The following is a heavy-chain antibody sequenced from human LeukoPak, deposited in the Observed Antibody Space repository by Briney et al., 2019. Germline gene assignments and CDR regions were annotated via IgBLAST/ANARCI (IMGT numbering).Heavy chain of an antibody. CDR2: IIPIFGTA. J-gene: IGHJ6*03. CDR3: ASSTTVTSRYYYYYYYYMDV. V-gene: IGHV1-69*05. Sequence: SVKVSCKASGGTFSSYAISWVRQAPGQGPEWMGGIIPIFGTANYAQKFQGRVTITTDESTSTAYMELSSLRSEDTAVYYCASSTTVTSRYYYYYYYYMDVWGKGTTVTVSS. CDR1: GGTFSSYA. D-gene: IGHD4-17*01.